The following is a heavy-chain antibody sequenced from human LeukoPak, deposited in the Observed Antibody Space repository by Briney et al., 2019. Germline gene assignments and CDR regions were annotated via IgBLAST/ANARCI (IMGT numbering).Heavy chain of an antibody. J-gene: IGHJ5*02. D-gene: IGHD3-3*01. Sequence: PSETLSLTCTVSGGSISSSSYYWGWIRQPPGKGLEWIGSIYYSGSTYYNPSLKSRVTISVDTSKNQFSLKLSSVTAADTAVYYCARDGAGPYYDFWSGYFGLARWFDPWGQGTLVTVSS. CDR3: ARDGAGPYYDFWSGYFGLARWFDP. CDR1: GGSISSSSYY. CDR2: IYYSGST. V-gene: IGHV4-39*07.